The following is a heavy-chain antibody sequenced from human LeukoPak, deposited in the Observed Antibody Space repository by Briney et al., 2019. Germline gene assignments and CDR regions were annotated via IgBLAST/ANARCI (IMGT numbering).Heavy chain of an antibody. V-gene: IGHV3-73*01. Sequence: PGGSLKLSCAASGFTFSGSAMHWVRQASGKGLEWVGRIRSKANSYATAYAASVKGGFTISRDDSKNTAYLQMNSLKTEDTAVYYCTRRSIAVAGEFDYWGQGTLVTVSS. CDR1: GFTFSGSA. D-gene: IGHD6-19*01. CDR2: IRSKANSYAT. CDR3: TRRSIAVAGEFDY. J-gene: IGHJ4*02.